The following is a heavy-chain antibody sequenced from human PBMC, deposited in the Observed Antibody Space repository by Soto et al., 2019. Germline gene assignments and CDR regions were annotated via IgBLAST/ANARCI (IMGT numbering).Heavy chain of an antibody. CDR1: GGSFSGYF. V-gene: IGHV4-34*12. CDR3: ARPHYDSNTFYYFFDY. CDR2: IFPGGST. J-gene: IGHJ4*02. Sequence: QVQLQQWGAGLLKPSETLSLTCAVYGGSFSGYFWSWIRQPPGKGLEWIGEIFPGGSTNYSPSLKSRVTISVDTSKNQFSLELSSVTAADTAVYYCARPHYDSNTFYYFFDYWGQGTLVTVSS. D-gene: IGHD3-22*01.